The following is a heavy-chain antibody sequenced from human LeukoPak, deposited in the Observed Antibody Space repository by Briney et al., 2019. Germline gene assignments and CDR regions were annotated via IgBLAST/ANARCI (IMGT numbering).Heavy chain of an antibody. D-gene: IGHD1-26*01. V-gene: IGHV1-69*02. J-gene: IGHJ4*02. CDR1: GGTFSSYT. CDR2: IIPILGIA. Sequence: SVKVSCKASGGTFSSYTISWVRQAPGQGLEWMGRIIPILGIANYAQKFQGRVTITADKSTSTAYMELSSLRSEDTAVYYCARHGSGCYYNPPPHYYFDYWGQGTLVTVSS. CDR3: ARHGSGCYYNPPPHYYFDY.